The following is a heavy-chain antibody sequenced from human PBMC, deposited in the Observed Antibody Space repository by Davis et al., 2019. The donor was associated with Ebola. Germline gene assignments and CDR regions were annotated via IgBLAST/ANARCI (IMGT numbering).Heavy chain of an antibody. Sequence: GGSLRLSCAASGFTFSSYEMNWVRQSPGKGLECVSLINGDGTLTYYADSVKGRFTISRDNSKTSLYLQMNSLTSEDTAVYYCGKADCGGDCRVVDFWGQGTLVTVSA. V-gene: IGHV3-43*02. J-gene: IGHJ4*02. CDR3: GKADCGGDCRVVDF. CDR2: INGDGTLT. CDR1: GFTFSSYE. D-gene: IGHD2-21*02.